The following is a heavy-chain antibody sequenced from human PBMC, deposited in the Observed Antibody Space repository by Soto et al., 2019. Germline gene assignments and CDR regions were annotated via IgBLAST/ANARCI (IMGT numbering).Heavy chain of an antibody. V-gene: IGHV3-23*01. CDR2: ISGSGGIT. CDR1: GFTFSSYA. D-gene: IGHD6-13*01. Sequence: EVQLLESGGGLVQPGGSLRLSCAASGFTFSSYAMSWVRQAPGQGLEWVSGISGSGGITHYADSVKGRFTISRDNSRNTLHLQMNSLRAEDTGVYYCAKDLGYGSSWRYALDMWGQGTLVTVSS. J-gene: IGHJ3*02. CDR3: AKDLGYGSSWRYALDM.